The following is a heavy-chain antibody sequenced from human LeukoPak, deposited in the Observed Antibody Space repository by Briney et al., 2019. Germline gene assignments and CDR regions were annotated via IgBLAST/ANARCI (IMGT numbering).Heavy chain of an antibody. V-gene: IGHV4-39*07. CDR1: GGSISSRTYY. D-gene: IGHD2-21*02. CDR3: ARDFGDWRTDY. CDR2: INYSGKL. J-gene: IGHJ4*02. Sequence: SETLSLTCTVSGGSISSRTYYWVWIRQPPGKGLEWIGSINYSGKLTYNPSLKSRVTVSLDTSRNQFSLTLSSVTAADTAVYYCARDFGDWRTDYWGQGTLVTVSS.